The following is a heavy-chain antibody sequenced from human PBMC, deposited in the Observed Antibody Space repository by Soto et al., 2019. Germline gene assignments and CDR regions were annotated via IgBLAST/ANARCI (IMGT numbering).Heavy chain of an antibody. CDR1: GGTFSSYA. Sequence: GASVKVSCKASGGTFSSYAISWVRQAPGQGLEWMGRIIPILGIANYAQKFQGRVTITADKSTSTAYMELSSLRSEDTAVYYCARGHRGRRFGELYRYFDYWGQGTLVTVSS. CDR3: ARGHRGRRFGELYRYFDY. J-gene: IGHJ4*02. CDR2: IIPILGIA. V-gene: IGHV1-69*04. D-gene: IGHD3-10*01.